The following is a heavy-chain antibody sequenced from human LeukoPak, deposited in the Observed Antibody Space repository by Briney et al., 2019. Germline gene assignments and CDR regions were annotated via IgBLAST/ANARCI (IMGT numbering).Heavy chain of an antibody. CDR3: ARGYGYCSSTSCYSDAFDI. J-gene: IGHJ3*02. D-gene: IGHD2-2*02. Sequence: SVKVSCKASGGTFSSYAISWVRQAPGQGLEWMGGIIPIFGTANYAQKFQGRVTITTDESTSTAYMELSSLRSEDTAVYYCARGYGYCSSTSCYSDAFDIWGQGTMVTVSS. V-gene: IGHV1-69*05. CDR2: IIPIFGTA. CDR1: GGTFSSYA.